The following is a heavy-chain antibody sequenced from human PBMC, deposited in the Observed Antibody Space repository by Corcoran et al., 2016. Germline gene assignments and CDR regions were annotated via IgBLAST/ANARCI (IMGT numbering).Heavy chain of an antibody. CDR2: IYYSGST. J-gene: IGHJ6*02. CDR1: GGSVSSGSYY. V-gene: IGHV4-61*01. Sequence: QVQLQESGPGLVKPSETLSLTCTVSGGSVSSGSYYWSWIRQPPGKGLEWIGYIYYSGSTNYNPSLKSRVTISVDTSKNQFSLKLSSVTAADTAVYYCARGKNDYSTRGYGMEVWGQGTMVTGSS. D-gene: IGHD4-4*01. CDR3: ARGKNDYSTRGYGMEV.